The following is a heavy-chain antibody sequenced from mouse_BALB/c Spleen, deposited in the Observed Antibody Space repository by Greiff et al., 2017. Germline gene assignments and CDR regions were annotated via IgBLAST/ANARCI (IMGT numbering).Heavy chain of an antibody. CDR2: ISTYYGDA. CDR1: GYTFTDYA. V-gene: IGHV1S137*01. CDR3: ARGVGRHYFDY. J-gene: IGHJ2*01. Sequence: QVQLKQSGAELVRPGVSVKISCKGSGYTFTDYAMHWVKQSHAKSLEWIGVISTYYGDASYNQKFKGKATMTVDKSSSTAYMELARLTSEDSAIYYCARGVGRHYFDYWGQGTTLTVSS. D-gene: IGHD4-1*01.